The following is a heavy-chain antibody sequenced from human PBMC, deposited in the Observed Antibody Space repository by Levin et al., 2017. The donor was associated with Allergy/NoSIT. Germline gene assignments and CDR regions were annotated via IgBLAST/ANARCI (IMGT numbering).Heavy chain of an antibody. Sequence: SETLSLTCAVSGDSLSTGGFYWNWIRQHPGQGLEWIGYIFYTGKTSYSPSFKGRVTISLDTSQNHFSLTLNSVTAADAAVYYCARDQYRYALGVWGQGTTVTVSS. CDR2: IFYTGKT. J-gene: IGHJ6*02. V-gene: IGHV4-31*11. CDR3: ARDQYRYALGV. D-gene: IGHD3-16*02. CDR1: GDSLSTGGFY.